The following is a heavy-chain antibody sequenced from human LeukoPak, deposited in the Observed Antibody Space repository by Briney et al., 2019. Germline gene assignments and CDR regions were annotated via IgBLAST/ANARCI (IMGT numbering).Heavy chain of an antibody. V-gene: IGHV3-53*01. J-gene: IGHJ4*02. D-gene: IGHD3-16*01. CDR2: IHSDGTT. CDR3: ATGRGDD. Sequence: GGSLRLSCAASGFTVSSNYMSWVRQAPGKGLECVSLIHSDGTTFYADSVKGRFTISRDDSKNTLYLQMNSLRDDDTAVYYCATGRGDDWGQGTLVTVSS. CDR1: GFTVSSNY.